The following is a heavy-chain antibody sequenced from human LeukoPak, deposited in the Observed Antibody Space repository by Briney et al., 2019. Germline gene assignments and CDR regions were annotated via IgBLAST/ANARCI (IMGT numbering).Heavy chain of an antibody. J-gene: IGHJ1*01. V-gene: IGHV1-8*03. D-gene: IGHD6-13*01. CDR1: GYTFTSYD. CDR2: MNPNSGNT. CDR3: ARNIAAAGPTQH. Sequence: ASVKVSCKASGYTFTSYDINWVRQATGQGLEWMGWMNPNSGNTGYAQKFQGRVTITRNTSISTAYMELSSLRSEDTAVYYCARNIAAAGPTQHWGQGTLVTVSS.